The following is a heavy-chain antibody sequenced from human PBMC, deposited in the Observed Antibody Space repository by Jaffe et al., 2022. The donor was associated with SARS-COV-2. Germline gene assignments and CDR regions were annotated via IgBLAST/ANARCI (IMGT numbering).Heavy chain of an antibody. CDR1: GYSFTNYW. D-gene: IGHD2-8*02. CDR3: ARQYAAATGGWDP. V-gene: IGHV5-51*01. J-gene: IGHJ5*02. CDR2: INPADSDS. Sequence: EVQLVQSGAEVKKPGESLEISCKGSGYSFTNYWIAWVRQTPGKGLEYMGIINPADSDSRYSPAVEGQVIMSVDKSTTTAHLRWSSLRSSDTGMYYCARQYAAATGGWDPWGQGSLVTVSS.